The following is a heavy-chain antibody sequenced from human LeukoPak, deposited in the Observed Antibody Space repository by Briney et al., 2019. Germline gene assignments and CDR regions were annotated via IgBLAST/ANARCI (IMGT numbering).Heavy chain of an antibody. CDR1: GFTFSTYA. CDR3: ATEYSVFAFDI. CDR2: IKRKTAGGTI. J-gene: IGHJ3*02. D-gene: IGHD5-12*01. V-gene: IGHV3-15*01. Sequence: PGGSLRLSCTASGFTFSTYAMHWVRQAPGKGLEWVGRIKRKTAGGTIDYAAPVKGRFTISRDDSKNTLYLQMNSLKTEDTALYYCATEYSVFAFDIWGQGTMVTVSS.